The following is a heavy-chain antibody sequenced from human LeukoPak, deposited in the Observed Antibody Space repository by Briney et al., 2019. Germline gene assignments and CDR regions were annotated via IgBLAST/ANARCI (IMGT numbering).Heavy chain of an antibody. Sequence: GRSLRLSCAASGFTFSSYAMHWVRQAPDKGLEWVAVISYDGSNKYYADSVKGRFTISRDNSKNTLYLQMNSLRAEDTAVYYCARSRTTMTTVVTWDYWGQGTLVTVSS. J-gene: IGHJ4*02. CDR2: ISYDGSNK. CDR1: GFTFSSYA. V-gene: IGHV3-30-3*01. D-gene: IGHD4-17*01. CDR3: ARSRTTMTTVVTWDY.